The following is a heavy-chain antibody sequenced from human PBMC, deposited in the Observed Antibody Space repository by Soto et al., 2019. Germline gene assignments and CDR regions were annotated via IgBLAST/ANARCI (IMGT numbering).Heavy chain of an antibody. D-gene: IGHD2-15*01. J-gene: IGHJ3*02. CDR1: GGSISSGGYY. CDR2: IYYSGST. CDR3: ARIEMMGGGLEDAFDI. V-gene: IGHV4-31*03. Sequence: QVQLQESGPGLVKPSQTLSLTCTVSGGSISSGGYYWSWIRQHPGKGLEWIGYIYYSGSTYYNPSLKSRVTISVDTSKNQFSLKLSSVTAADTAVYYCARIEMMGGGLEDAFDIWGQGTMVTVSS.